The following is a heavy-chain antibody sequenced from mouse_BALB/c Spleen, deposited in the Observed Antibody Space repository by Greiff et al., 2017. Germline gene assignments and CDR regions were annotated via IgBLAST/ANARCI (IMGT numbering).Heavy chain of an antibody. CDR2: INPSNGGT. V-gene: IGHV1S81*02. D-gene: IGHD2-14*01. CDR3: TRSKEVRRGYAMDY. CDR1: GYTFTSYY. Sequence: QVQLQQSGAELVKPGASVKLSCKASGYTFTSYYMYWVKQRPGQGLEWIGEINPSNGGTNFNEKFKSKATLTVDKSSSTAYMQLSSLTSEDSAVYYCTRSKEVRRGYAMDYWGQGTSVTVSS. J-gene: IGHJ4*01.